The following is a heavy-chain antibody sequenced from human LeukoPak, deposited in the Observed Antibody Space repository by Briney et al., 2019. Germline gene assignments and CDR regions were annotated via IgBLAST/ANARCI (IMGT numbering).Heavy chain of an antibody. J-gene: IGHJ4*02. D-gene: IGHD3/OR15-3a*01. V-gene: IGHV3-33*01. CDR3: TIGPRQKGGLNTY. CDR2: IWSDGTNK. CDR1: GFMFTHHG. Sequence: GESLRLSCAASGFMFTHHGMHWVRRAPGKGLEWVAVIWSDGTNKFYSDSVKGRFAISRDNSNDTLYLQIDSLRAEDTAVYYCTIGPRQKGGLNTYWGQGTLVTVSS.